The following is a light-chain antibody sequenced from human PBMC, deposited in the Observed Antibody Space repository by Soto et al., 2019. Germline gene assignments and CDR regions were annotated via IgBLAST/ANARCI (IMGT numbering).Light chain of an antibody. J-gene: IGKJ5*01. CDR1: QSISASY. CDR2: GAF. V-gene: IGKV3-20*01. Sequence: EIVLTQSPGTLSLSPGERATLSCRASQSISASYLAWYQQKPGQAPRLLIYGAFSRAAGVPERFSGGGSGTDFTLTISRPEPDDFAVYYCQQYGSSITFGQGTRLEIE. CDR3: QQYGSSIT.